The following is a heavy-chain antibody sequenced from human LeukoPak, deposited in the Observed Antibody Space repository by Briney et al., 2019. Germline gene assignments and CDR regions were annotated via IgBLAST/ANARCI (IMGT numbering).Heavy chain of an antibody. Sequence: GGSLRLSCAASGFTFSTYAMHWVSQAPGEGLEWVAFISYDGSEKYYPDYVKGRFTISRDNSKNTLYLQINSLISEDTAVYYCASDLRDRNYDFEYWGQGTLVTVSS. D-gene: IGHD4-11*01. J-gene: IGHJ4*02. CDR1: GFTFSTYA. V-gene: IGHV3-30*04. CDR3: ASDLRDRNYDFEY. CDR2: ISYDGSEK.